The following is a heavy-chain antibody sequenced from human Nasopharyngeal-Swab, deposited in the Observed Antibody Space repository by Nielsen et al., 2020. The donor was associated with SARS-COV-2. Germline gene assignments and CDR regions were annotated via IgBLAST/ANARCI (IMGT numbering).Heavy chain of an antibody. CDR2: IYYSGST. V-gene: IGHV4-59*01. D-gene: IGHD3-3*01. CDR3: AGGFFPKEGNYYYYYYMDV. CDR1: GGSISSYY. J-gene: IGHJ6*03. Sequence: SETLSLTCTVSGGSISSYYWRWIRQPPGKGLEWIGYIYYSGSTNYHPSLKSRVTISVDTSKNQFSLKLSSVTAADTAVYYCAGGFFPKEGNYYYYYYMDVWGKGTTVTVSS.